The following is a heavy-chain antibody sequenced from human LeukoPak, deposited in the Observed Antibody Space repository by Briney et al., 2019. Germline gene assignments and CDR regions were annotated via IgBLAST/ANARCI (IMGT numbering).Heavy chain of an antibody. CDR1: GYTFTSYD. Sequence: ASVKVSCKATGYTFTSYDINWVRPATGQGLEWMGWMNPNSGNTGYAQKFQGRVTMTRNTSISTAYMELSSLRSEDTAVYYCARALTYSGYDRPSGRDYWGQGTLVTVSS. CDR2: MNPNSGNT. CDR3: ARALTYSGYDRPSGRDY. V-gene: IGHV1-8*01. D-gene: IGHD5-12*01. J-gene: IGHJ4*02.